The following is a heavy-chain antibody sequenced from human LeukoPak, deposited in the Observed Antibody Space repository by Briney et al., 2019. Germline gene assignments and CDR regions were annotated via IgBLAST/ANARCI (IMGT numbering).Heavy chain of an antibody. CDR2: INPSGGST. D-gene: IGHD4-23*01. CDR3: ARGRLSTVVSPLWD. Sequence: ASVTVSCKAFGYTFISYYMNWVRQAPGQGLEWMGLINPSGGSTSYAQKFPGRVTMTRDTSTSTVYMELSSLRSEDTAVYYCARGRLSTVVSPLWDWGQGTLVTVSS. J-gene: IGHJ4*02. V-gene: IGHV1-46*01. CDR1: GYTFISYY.